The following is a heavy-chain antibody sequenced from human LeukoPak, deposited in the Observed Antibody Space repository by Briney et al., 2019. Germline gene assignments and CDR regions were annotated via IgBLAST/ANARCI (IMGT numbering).Heavy chain of an antibody. Sequence: GGSLRLSCAATGFTFSDYEMNWVRQAPGKGLEWVAYISSSGGPTYYAESVRGRFTISRDNAKNSLYLQMNSLIAEDTAVYYCMKDGRFSGEFDPWGQGTLVIVSS. J-gene: IGHJ5*02. CDR3: MKDGRFSGEFDP. D-gene: IGHD3-10*01. CDR2: ISSSGGPT. V-gene: IGHV3-48*03. CDR1: GFTFSDYE.